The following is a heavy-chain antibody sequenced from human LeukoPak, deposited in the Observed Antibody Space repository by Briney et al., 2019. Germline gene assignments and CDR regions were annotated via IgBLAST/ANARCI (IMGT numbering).Heavy chain of an antibody. CDR1: GGSIRSHY. CDR3: AREKEYSYGFQGLCYFDY. J-gene: IGHJ4*02. V-gene: IGHV4-59*11. CDR2: TYYIGST. D-gene: IGHD5-18*01. Sequence: SETLSLTCTVSGGSIRSHYWSWIGQPPGKGREWIGYTYYIGSTNYNPSLKSRVTISVDTSKNQISLKLSSVTAADTAVYYCAREKEYSYGFQGLCYFDYWGQGTLVTVSS.